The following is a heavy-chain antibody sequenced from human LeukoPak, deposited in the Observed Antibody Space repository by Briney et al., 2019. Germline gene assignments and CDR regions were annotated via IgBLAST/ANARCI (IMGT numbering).Heavy chain of an antibody. D-gene: IGHD6-13*01. Sequence: GGSLRLSCAASGFTFSNYWMSWVRQAPGKGLEWVANIKQDGSEKYYVDSVKGRFTISRDNAKNSLYLQMNSLRAEDTAVYYCAKDIELVSFSWIFDYWGQGTLVTVSS. V-gene: IGHV3-7*01. CDR1: GFTFSNYW. CDR2: IKQDGSEK. J-gene: IGHJ4*02. CDR3: AKDIELVSFSWIFDY.